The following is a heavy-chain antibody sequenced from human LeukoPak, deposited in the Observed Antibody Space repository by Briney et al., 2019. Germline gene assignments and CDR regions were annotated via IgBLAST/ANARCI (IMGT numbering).Heavy chain of an antibody. J-gene: IGHJ4*02. Sequence: GGSLRLSCAASGFTFSNAWMNWVRQAPGKGLEWVGRVKSKTAGGTTDYAAPVKGRFTISRDDSKNTLYLQMNSLKTEDTAVYFCGTSSGYDSFFDYWGQGTLVTVSS. CDR2: VKSKTAGGTT. CDR3: GTSSGYDSFFDY. V-gene: IGHV3-15*01. CDR1: GFTFSNAW. D-gene: IGHD5-12*01.